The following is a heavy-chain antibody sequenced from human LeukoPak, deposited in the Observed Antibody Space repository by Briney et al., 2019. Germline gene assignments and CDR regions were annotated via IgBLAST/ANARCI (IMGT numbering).Heavy chain of an antibody. D-gene: IGHD2-2*01. CDR1: GFTFDDYA. V-gene: IGHV3-9*01. Sequence: QSGRSLRLSCAASGFTFDDYAMHWVRQAPGKGLEWVSGISWNSGSIGYADSVKGRFTISRDNAKNSLYLQMNSLRAEDTALYYCAKGGGYCSTPSCPVGYFDYWGQGTLVTVSS. J-gene: IGHJ4*02. CDR2: ISWNSGSI. CDR3: AKGGGYCSTPSCPVGYFDY.